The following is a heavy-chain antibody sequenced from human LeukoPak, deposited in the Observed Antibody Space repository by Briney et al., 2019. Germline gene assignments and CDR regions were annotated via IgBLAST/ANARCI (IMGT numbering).Heavy chain of an antibody. J-gene: IGHJ5*02. CDR3: ARDRLTYAGSGSWFDP. CDR1: GFTFSDYY. V-gene: IGHV3-11*01. Sequence: GGSLRLSCAASGFTFSDYYMSWIRQAPGKGLEWVSYNSSSGSTIYYADSVKGRFTISRDNAKNSLYLQMNSLRAEDTAVYYCARDRLTYAGSGSWFDPWGQGTLVTVSS. CDR2: NSSSGSTI. D-gene: IGHD4-23*01.